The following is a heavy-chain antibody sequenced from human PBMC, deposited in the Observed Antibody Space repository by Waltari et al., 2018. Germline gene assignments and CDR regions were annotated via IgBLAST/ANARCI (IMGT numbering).Heavy chain of an antibody. CDR2: IRGGGGNT. Sequence: EVQLLESGGGLVQPGGSLRLSCDASGFTFSGYAMTWVRQAPGKGLQWVSSIRGGGGNTYYADSVRGRFTISRDNSKNTLYLQMNSLRAEDTAVYYCAKDLYSGGYRGWFDPWGQGTLVTVSS. CDR3: AKDLYSGGYRGWFDP. D-gene: IGHD1-26*01. J-gene: IGHJ5*02. CDR1: GFTFSGYA. V-gene: IGHV3-23*01.